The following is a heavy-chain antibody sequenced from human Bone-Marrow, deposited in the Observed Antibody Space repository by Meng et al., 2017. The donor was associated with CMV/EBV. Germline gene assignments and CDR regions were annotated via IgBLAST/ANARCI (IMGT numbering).Heavy chain of an antibody. J-gene: IGHJ3*02. Sequence: SVKVSCKASGGTFSSYAISWVRQAPGQGLEWMGGSIPIFGTANYAQKFQGRVTITTDESTSTAYMELSSLRSEDTAVYYCARSLGYCSSTSCRAGFGAFDIWGQGTMVTVSS. CDR1: GGTFSSYA. V-gene: IGHV1-69*05. CDR2: SIPIFGTA. D-gene: IGHD2-2*01. CDR3: ARSLGYCSSTSCRAGFGAFDI.